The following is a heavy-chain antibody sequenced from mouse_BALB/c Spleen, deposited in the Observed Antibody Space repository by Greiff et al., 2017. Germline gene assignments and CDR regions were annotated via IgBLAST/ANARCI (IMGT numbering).Heavy chain of an antibody. CDR3: ARREVAAWFAY. D-gene: IGHD1-1*02. J-gene: IGHJ3*01. Sequence: EVKLMESGGDLVKPGGSLKLSCAASGFTFSSYGMSWVRQTPDKRLEWVATISSCGSYTYYPDSVKGRFTISRDNAKNTLYLQMSSMKSEDTAMYYCARREVAAWFAYWGQGTLVTVSA. V-gene: IGHV5-6*02. CDR2: ISSCGSYT. CDR1: GFTFSSYG.